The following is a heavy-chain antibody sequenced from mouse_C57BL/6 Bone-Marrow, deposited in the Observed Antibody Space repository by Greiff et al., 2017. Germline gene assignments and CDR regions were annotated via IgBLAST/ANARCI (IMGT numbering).Heavy chain of an antibody. J-gene: IGHJ3*01. CDR2: IRSKSNNYAT. CDR1: GFSFNTYA. D-gene: IGHD1-1*01. CDR3: VRGLYYYGSPFAY. V-gene: IGHV10-1*01. Sequence: EVQLVESGGGLVQPKGSLKLSCAASGFSFNTYAMNWVRQAPGKGLEWVARIRSKSNNYATYYADSVKDRFTISRDDSESMLYLQMNNLKTEDTAMYYCVRGLYYYGSPFAYWGQGTLVTVSA.